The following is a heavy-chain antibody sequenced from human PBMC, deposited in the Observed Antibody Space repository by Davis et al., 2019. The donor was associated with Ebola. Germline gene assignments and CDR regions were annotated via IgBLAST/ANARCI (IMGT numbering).Heavy chain of an antibody. D-gene: IGHD3-10*01. Sequence: PGGSLRLSCAASGFTLSYNYMTWVRQAPGKGLEWVSYISDSGALIYNADSVKGRFAISRDNAKNSLYLQMSSLRAEDTAVYYCTRVSRRSSYKEFDYWGQGTLVTVSS. CDR2: ISDSGALI. V-gene: IGHV3-11*04. CDR1: GFTLSYNY. CDR3: TRVSRRSSYKEFDY. J-gene: IGHJ4*02.